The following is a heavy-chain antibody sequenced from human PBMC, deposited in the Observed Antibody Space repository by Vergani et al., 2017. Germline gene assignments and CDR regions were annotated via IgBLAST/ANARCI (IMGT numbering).Heavy chain of an antibody. Sequence: APGKGLEWVSYISSSSSTIYYADSVKGRFTISRDNAKNSLYLQMNSLRAEDTAVYYCARDPPYYYDSSGYRDYWGQGTLVTVSS. V-gene: IGHV3-48*04. D-gene: IGHD3-22*01. CDR2: ISSSSSTI. J-gene: IGHJ4*02. CDR3: ARDPPYYYDSSGYRDY.